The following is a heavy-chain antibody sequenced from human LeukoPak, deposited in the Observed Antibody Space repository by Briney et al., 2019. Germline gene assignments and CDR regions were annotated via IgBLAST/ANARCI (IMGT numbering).Heavy chain of an antibody. D-gene: IGHD2-21*02. V-gene: IGHV1-46*01. CDR3: ARGIVVVTAIRDYYYYYMDV. Sequence: ASVKVSCKASGYTFTSYYMHWVRQAPGEGLEWMGIINPSGGSTSYAQKFQGRVTMTRDMSTSTVYMELSSLRSEDTAVYYCARGIVVVTAIRDYYYYYMDVWGKGTTVTVSS. CDR2: INPSGGST. CDR1: GYTFTSYY. J-gene: IGHJ6*03.